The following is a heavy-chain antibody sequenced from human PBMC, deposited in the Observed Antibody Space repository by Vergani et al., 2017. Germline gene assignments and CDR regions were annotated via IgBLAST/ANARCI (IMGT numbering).Heavy chain of an antibody. V-gene: IGHV3-15*07. Sequence: VQLQESGPGLVKPSETLSLTCTVSGDSISSRNCYWGWIRQPPGKGLEWVGRIKSTFDRGTTDYAAAVKGRFTISRDDSKNTLFLQMNGLKTEDIGVYYCTTDPRDCGDGSCYGLRDHHYYGMDVWGQGTTVTVSS. D-gene: IGHD2-21*01. CDR3: TTDPRDCGDGSCYGLRDHHYYGMDV. CDR1: GDSISSRNCY. J-gene: IGHJ6*02. CDR2: IKSTFDRGTT.